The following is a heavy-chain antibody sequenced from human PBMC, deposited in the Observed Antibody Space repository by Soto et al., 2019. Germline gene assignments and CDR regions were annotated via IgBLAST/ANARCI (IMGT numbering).Heavy chain of an antibody. D-gene: IGHD1-20*01. V-gene: IGHV3-23*01. CDR1: GFTFSIYA. J-gene: IGHJ4*02. CDR3: AKVHNTSRSFDY. Sequence: PGGSLRLSCAASGFTFSIYAMTWVRQAPGKGLEWVSTTGATGRTTYYADSVKGRFTVSRDNSKNTLDLQMSNLRAEDTAVYYCAKVHNTSRSFDYWGQGTPVTVSS. CDR2: TGATGRTT.